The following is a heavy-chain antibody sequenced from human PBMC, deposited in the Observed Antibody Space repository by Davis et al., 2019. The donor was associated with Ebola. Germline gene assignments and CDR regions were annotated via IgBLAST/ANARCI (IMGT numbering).Heavy chain of an antibody. Sequence: ASVKVSCKASGYTFTGYYMHWVRQAPGQGLEWVGWINPNSGGTNYAQKFQGRVTMTRDTSISTAYMELSRLRSDDTAVYYCARVSATVTTVDYWGQGTLVTVSS. V-gene: IGHV1-2*02. J-gene: IGHJ4*02. CDR3: ARVSATVTTVDY. CDR1: GYTFTGYY. D-gene: IGHD4-11*01. CDR2: INPNSGGT.